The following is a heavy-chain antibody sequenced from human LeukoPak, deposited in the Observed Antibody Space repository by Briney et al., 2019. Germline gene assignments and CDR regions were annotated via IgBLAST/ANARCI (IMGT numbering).Heavy chain of an antibody. Sequence: SETLSLTCAVYGEPFSGYYWSWIRQPPGKGLEWLGEINHSGSTNYNPSLKSRVTISVDTSKNQFSLKLSSVTAADTAVYYCARGWNVVVPAAGAYYYGMDVWGKGTTVTVSS. CDR2: INHSGST. V-gene: IGHV4-34*01. CDR3: ARGWNVVVPAAGAYYYGMDV. CDR1: GEPFSGYY. J-gene: IGHJ6*04. D-gene: IGHD2-2*01.